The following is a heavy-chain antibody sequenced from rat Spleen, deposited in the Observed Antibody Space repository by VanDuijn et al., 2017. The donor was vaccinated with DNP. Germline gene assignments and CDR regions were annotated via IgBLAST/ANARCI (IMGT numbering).Heavy chain of an antibody. Sequence: EVQLVESGGGLVQPGRSMKLSCAASGFTFSNYDMAWVRQAPKKGLEWVATISYDGSSTYYRDSVKGRFTISRDNAKRTLYRQMDSLRSEDTATYYCTTDNLGAPFDDWGQGVMVTVSS. J-gene: IGHJ2*01. CDR2: ISYDGSST. CDR3: TTDNLGAPFDD. D-gene: IGHD5-1*01. V-gene: IGHV5-7*01. CDR1: GFTFSNYD.